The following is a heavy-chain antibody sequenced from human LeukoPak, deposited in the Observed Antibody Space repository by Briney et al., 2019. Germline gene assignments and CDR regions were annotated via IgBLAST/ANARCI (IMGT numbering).Heavy chain of an antibody. D-gene: IGHD1-26*01. Sequence: ISAVAGGSISSSNWWSWVRQPPGKGLEWIGQIYHSGSTNYNPSLKSRVTISVDKSKNQFSLKLSSVTAADTAVYYCARVNSGSYYASFDYWGQGTLVTVSS. J-gene: IGHJ4*02. CDR1: GGSISSSNW. CDR3: ARVNSGSYYASFDY. CDR2: IYHSGST. V-gene: IGHV4-4*02.